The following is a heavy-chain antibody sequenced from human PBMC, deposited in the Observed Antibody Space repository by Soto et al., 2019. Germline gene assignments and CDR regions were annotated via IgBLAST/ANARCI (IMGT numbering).Heavy chain of an antibody. V-gene: IGHV4-59*02. D-gene: IGHD1-7*01. CDR1: GASVSSYY. CDR2: IYYIGAY. CDR3: ARTPETRDWLDP. Sequence: QVQLQQSGPGLVRPSETLSLSCSVSGASVSSYYWSWVRQPPGKGLEWIGYIYYIGAYNYNPSLKSRVTISVDTSKNQFSLTLTSVTAADPAVYYCARTPETRDWLDPWGQGTLVTVSS. J-gene: IGHJ5*02.